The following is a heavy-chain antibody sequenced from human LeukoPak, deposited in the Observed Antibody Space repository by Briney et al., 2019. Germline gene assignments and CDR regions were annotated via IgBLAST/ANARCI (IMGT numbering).Heavy chain of an antibody. D-gene: IGHD2-2*01. CDR3: ARDWWVVPAAMSDYYYGMDV. CDR2: ISSSGSTI. J-gene: IGHJ6*02. V-gene: IGHV3-48*03. CDR1: GFTFSSYE. Sequence: PGGSLRLPCAASGFTFSSYEMNWVRQAPGKGLEWVSYISSSGSTIYYADSVKGRFTISRDNAKNSLYLQMNSLRAEDTAVYYCARDWWVVPAAMSDYYYGMDVWGQGTTVTVSS.